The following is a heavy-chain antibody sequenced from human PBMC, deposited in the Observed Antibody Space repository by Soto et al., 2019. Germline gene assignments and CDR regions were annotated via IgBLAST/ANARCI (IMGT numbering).Heavy chain of an antibody. V-gene: IGHV1-18*01. D-gene: IGHD4-17*01. Sequence: QVQLVQSGAEVKKPGASVKVSCRASGYTFTSYGISWVRQAPGQGLEWMGWISAYNGNTNYAQKLQGRVTMTTDTSTSTAYMELRSLRSDDTAVYYCARVRGPALAYGDSHFDYWGQGTLVTVSS. CDR3: ARVRGPALAYGDSHFDY. CDR1: GYTFTSYG. CDR2: ISAYNGNT. J-gene: IGHJ4*02.